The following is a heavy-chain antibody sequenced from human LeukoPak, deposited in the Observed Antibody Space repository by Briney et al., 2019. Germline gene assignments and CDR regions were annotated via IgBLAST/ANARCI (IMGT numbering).Heavy chain of an antibody. CDR2: INTDGSRT. J-gene: IGHJ2*01. V-gene: IGHV3-74*01. Sequence: GGSLRLSCAASGFTFSNYWMHWVRQAPGKGLVWVSRINTDGSRTSYVDSVKGRFTISRDNAGNTLYLQMDSLRAEDTAVYYCARVRQGEWYFDLWGRGTLVTVSS. CDR3: ARVRQGEWYFDL. D-gene: IGHD1-26*01. CDR1: GFTFSNYW.